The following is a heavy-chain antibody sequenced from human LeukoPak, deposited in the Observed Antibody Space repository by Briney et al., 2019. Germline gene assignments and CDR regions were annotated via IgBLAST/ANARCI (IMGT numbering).Heavy chain of an antibody. D-gene: IGHD2-15*01. J-gene: IGHJ2*01. CDR3: APTWGGGSRYFDL. V-gene: IGHV1-69*05. CDR1: GGTFSSYA. CDR2: IIPIFGTA. Sequence: SVKVSCKASGGTFSSYAISWVRQAPGQGLEWMGRIIPIFGTANYAQKFQGRVTITTDESTGTAYMELSSLRSEDTAVYYCAPTWGGGSRYFDLWGRGTLVTVSS.